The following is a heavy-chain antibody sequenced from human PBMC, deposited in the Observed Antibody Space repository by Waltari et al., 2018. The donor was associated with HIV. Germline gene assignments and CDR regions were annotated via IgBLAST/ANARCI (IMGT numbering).Heavy chain of an antibody. V-gene: IGHV1-69*01. J-gene: IGHJ5*02. D-gene: IGHD5-12*01. CDR2: ISPIFDTA. Sequence: QVQLAQSGAEVKKPASSVKVCCKASGGTFRSYAISGVRQAPGQGLEWRGGISPIFDTANYSQNFQGRVTITADESTSTAYMELSSLRSEDTAVYYCARGDQMATIAWGQGTLVTVSS. CDR3: ARGDQMATIA. CDR1: GGTFRSYA.